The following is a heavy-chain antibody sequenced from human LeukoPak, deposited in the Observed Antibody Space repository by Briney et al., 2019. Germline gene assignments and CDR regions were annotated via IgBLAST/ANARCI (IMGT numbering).Heavy chain of an antibody. CDR3: ARGSYGSGSYYYYGMDV. CDR1: GGSLSRGGYS. D-gene: IGHD3-10*01. J-gene: IGHJ6*04. Sequence: SETPSPTLAVSGGSLSRGGYSWSWIPPPPGKGPGWVGDIYHSGSTYYNPSLKSRVTISVDRSKSQFSLKLSSVTAADTAVYYCARGSYGSGSYYYYGMDVWGKGTTVTVSS. V-gene: IGHV4-30-2*01. CDR2: IYHSGST.